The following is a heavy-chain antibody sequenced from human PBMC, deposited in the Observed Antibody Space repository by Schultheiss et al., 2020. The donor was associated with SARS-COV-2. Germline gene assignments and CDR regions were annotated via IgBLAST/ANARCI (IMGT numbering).Heavy chain of an antibody. V-gene: IGHV4-39*07. CDR2: ISYSGGT. D-gene: IGHD3-3*01. CDR1: GGSISSSSYY. Sequence: SETLSLTCTVSGGSISSSSYYWGWIRQPPGKGLEWFVYISYSGGTYYNPSLQSRVTISVDTSKNQFSLRLSSVTAADTAVYYCARREGGWIDYWGQGTLVTVSS. J-gene: IGHJ4*02. CDR3: ARREGGWIDY.